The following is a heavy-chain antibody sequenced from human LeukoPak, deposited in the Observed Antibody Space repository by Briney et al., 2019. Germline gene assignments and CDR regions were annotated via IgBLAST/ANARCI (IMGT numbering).Heavy chain of an antibody. Sequence: SETLSLTCTVSGGSISSYYWSWIRQPPGKGLEWIGYIYYSGSTNYNPSLKSRVTISVDTSKNQFSLKLSSVTAADTAVYYCASTRLKVNGAFDIWGQGTMVTVSS. J-gene: IGHJ3*02. CDR1: GGSISSYY. V-gene: IGHV4-59*01. D-gene: IGHD3-16*01. CDR3: ASTRLKVNGAFDI. CDR2: IYYSGST.